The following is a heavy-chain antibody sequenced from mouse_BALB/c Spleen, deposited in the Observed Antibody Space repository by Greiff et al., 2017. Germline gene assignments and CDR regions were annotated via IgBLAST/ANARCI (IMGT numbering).Heavy chain of an antibody. CDR3: ARFYGYDGYFDY. CDR1: GFTFSSFG. D-gene: IGHD2-2*01. V-gene: IGHV5-17*02. J-gene: IGHJ2*01. Sequence: ESGGGLVQPGGSRKLSCAASGFTFSSFGMHWVRQAPEKGLEWVAYISSGSSTIYYADTVKGRFTISRDNPKNTLFLQMTSLRSEDTAMYYCARFYGYDGYFDYWGQGTTLTVSS. CDR2: ISSGSSTI.